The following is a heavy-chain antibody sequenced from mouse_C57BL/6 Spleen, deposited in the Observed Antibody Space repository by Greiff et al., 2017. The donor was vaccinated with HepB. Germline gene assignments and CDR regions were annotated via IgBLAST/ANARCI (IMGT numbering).Heavy chain of an antibody. J-gene: IGHJ2*01. CDR2: IYPGSGNT. Sequence: QVQLQQSGAELVRPGASVKLSCKASGYTFTDYYINWVKQRPGQGLEWIARIYPGSGNTYYNEKFKGKATLTAEKSSSTAYMQLSSLPSEDSAVYFCAEGTGTGTYYFYYWGQGTTLTVSS. D-gene: IGHD4-1*01. CDR3: AEGTGTGTYYFYY. V-gene: IGHV1-76*01. CDR1: GYTFTDYY.